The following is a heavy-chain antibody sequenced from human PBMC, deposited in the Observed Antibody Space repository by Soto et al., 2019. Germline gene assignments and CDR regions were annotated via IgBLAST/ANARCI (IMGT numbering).Heavy chain of an antibody. CDR1: GGSISSGGYY. V-gene: IGHV4-31*03. Sequence: QVQLQESGPGLVKPSQTLSLTCTVSGGSISSGGYYWSWIRQHPGKDLEWIGYIYYSGSTNYNPSHKRRVTRSVDTSKNQFSLKLSSVTAADTAVYYCARDHNGGYSYGRYWYFDLWGRGTLVTVSS. J-gene: IGHJ2*01. CDR2: IYYSGST. D-gene: IGHD5-18*01. CDR3: ARDHNGGYSYGRYWYFDL.